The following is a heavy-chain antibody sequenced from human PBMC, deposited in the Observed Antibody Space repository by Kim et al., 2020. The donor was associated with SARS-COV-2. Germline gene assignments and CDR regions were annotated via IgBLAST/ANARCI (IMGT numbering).Heavy chain of an antibody. D-gene: IGHD3-16*01. CDR3: ARGGGGHNPFYI. J-gene: IGHJ3*02. CDR2: ISYNGGRT. CDR1: GFNFNSFG. V-gene: IGHV3-23*01. Sequence: GGSLRLSCAASGFNFNSFGMNWIRQAPGKGLEWVSVISYNGGRTYYADSVKGRFTISRDNSKNTLYLQMNSLRPDDTAVYFCARGGGGHNPFYIWGQGTMVIVSS.